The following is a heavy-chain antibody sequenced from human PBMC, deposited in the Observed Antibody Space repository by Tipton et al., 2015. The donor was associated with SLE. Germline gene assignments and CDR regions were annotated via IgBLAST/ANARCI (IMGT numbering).Heavy chain of an antibody. J-gene: IGHJ4*02. V-gene: IGHV4-61*09. D-gene: IGHD5-18*01. CDR2: IYTSGST. Sequence: TLSLTCTVSGGSISSGSYYWTWIRQPAGKGLVWIGYIYTSGSTNYNPSLKSRFTMSLDTSTNQFSLKLSSVTAADAAVYYCATDTDTPMVFHYWGQGTLVSVPS. CDR1: GGSISSGSYY. CDR3: ATDTDTPMVFHY.